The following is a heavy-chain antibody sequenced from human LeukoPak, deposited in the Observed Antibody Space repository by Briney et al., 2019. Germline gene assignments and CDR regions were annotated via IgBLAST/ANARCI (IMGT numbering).Heavy chain of an antibody. D-gene: IGHD2-2*01. V-gene: IGHV3-30*02. J-gene: IGHJ6*03. Sequence: PGGSLRLACAGSVFTVSSDYMRWVRQAPAKGLEWVAFIRYDESNKYYADSVKGRFTISRDNSKNTLYLQMNSLRAEDTAVYYCAKDGGYCSSTSCYDYYYMGVWGKGTTVTVSS. CDR3: AKDGGYCSSTSCYDYYYMGV. CDR2: IRYDESNK. CDR1: VFTVSSDY.